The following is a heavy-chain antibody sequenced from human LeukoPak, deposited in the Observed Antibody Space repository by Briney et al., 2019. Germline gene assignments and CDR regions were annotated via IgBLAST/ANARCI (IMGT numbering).Heavy chain of an antibody. D-gene: IGHD1-26*01. J-gene: IGHJ5*02. CDR2: IYYIGST. CDR1: GGSIRSYY. Sequence: SETLSLTCTVSGGSIRSYYWSWIRQPPGKGLECIGYIYYIGSTNYNPSLKSRVAISLDTSKSQFSLKLTSVTPADTAVYYCARGGIVGSRTNWFDPWGQGILVTVSS. V-gene: IGHV4-59*01. CDR3: ARGGIVGSRTNWFDP.